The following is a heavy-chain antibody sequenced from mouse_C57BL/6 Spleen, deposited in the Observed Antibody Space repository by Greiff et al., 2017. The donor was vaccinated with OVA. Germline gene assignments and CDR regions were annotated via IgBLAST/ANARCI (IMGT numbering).Heavy chain of an antibody. Sequence: QVQLQQPGAELVKPGASVKLSCKASGYTFTSYWITWVRQRPGQGLEWVGDINPGGGCTNYNERFKGRATLTVDKSSSTAYMQLSSLTSEDSAVYYCARNDDSCLDWFAYWGQGTLVTVSA. V-gene: IGHV1-55*01. D-gene: IGHD2-12*01. CDR1: GYTFTSYW. J-gene: IGHJ3*01. CDR2: INPGGGCT. CDR3: ARNDDSCLDWFAY.